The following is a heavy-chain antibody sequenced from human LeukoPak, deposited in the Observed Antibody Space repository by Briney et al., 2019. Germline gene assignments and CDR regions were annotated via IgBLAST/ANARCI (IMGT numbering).Heavy chain of an antibody. D-gene: IGHD3-3*01. J-gene: IGHJ4*02. CDR2: IKQDGSEK. V-gene: IGHV3-7*01. CDR1: GFTFSSYW. CDR3: ARDEGITIFGVVYY. Sequence: GGSLRLSCEASGFTFSSYWMSWVRQAPGKGLEWVANIKQDGSEKYYVDSVKGRFTISRDNAKNSLYLQMNSLRAEDTAVYYCARDEGITIFGVVYYWGQGTPVTVSS.